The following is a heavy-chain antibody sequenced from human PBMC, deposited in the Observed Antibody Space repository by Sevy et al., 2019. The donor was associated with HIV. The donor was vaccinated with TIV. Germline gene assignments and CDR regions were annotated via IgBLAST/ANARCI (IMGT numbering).Heavy chain of an antibody. Sequence: SETLSLTCTASGGSLISPTFYWGWVRQPPGERLEWIAAMHYGGNTYFNPSLKGRLAMSVDTSKNQFSLNWTSVTAADAAVYHCVRDHHLRGRHWFDSWGQGALVTVSS. CDR3: VRDHHLRGRHWFDS. CDR2: MHYGGNT. J-gene: IGHJ5*01. D-gene: IGHD3-16*01. CDR1: GGSLISPTFY. V-gene: IGHV4-39*02.